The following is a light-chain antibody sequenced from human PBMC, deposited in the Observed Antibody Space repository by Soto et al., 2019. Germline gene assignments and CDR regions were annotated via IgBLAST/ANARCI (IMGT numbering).Light chain of an antibody. CDR2: DAS. Sequence: EIVMTQSPVTLSVSPGERATLSCRASQSVSSNLAWYQQKPGQAPRLLIYDASTRATGIPDRFSGSGSGTEFTLTISSLQSEDFAVYYCQQYNNWTFGQGTKVEIK. V-gene: IGKV3-15*01. CDR1: QSVSSN. CDR3: QQYNNWT. J-gene: IGKJ1*01.